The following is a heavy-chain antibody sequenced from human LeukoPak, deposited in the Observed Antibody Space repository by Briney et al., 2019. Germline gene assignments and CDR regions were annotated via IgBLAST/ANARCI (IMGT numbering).Heavy chain of an antibody. J-gene: IGHJ4*02. D-gene: IGHD1-26*01. CDR3: ARENSGSYREFDY. CDR1: GGSISNY. Sequence: SETLSLTCTVSGGSISNYWSWIRQPAGKGLEWIGRIYTSGSTNYNAPLKSRVSMSVDTSKNQFSLKLSSVTAADTAVFYCARENSGSYREFDYWGQGTLVTVSA. V-gene: IGHV4-4*07. CDR2: IYTSGST.